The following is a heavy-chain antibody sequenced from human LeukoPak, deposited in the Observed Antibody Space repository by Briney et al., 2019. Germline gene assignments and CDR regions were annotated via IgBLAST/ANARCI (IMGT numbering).Heavy chain of an antibody. Sequence: GGSLRLSCAASGFTFSNYGMSWVRQAPGKGLEWVSAISGSGGSTYYADSVKGRFTISRDNSKNTLYLQMNSLRAEDTAVYYCAKAVVVVAAIDYWGQGTLVTVSS. D-gene: IGHD2-15*01. J-gene: IGHJ4*02. CDR2: ISGSGGST. V-gene: IGHV3-23*01. CDR3: AKAVVVVAAIDY. CDR1: GFTFSNYG.